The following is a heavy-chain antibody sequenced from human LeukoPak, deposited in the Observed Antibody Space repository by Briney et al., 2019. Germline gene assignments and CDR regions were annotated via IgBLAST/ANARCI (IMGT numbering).Heavy chain of an antibody. CDR1: GFTFSSYA. Sequence: GGSLRLSCAAPGFTFSSYAMSWVRQAPGKGLEWVSAISGSGGCTYYADSVKGRFTISRDNSKNTLYLQMNSLRAEDTAVYYCAKDEKRITMIVVVKGYFDYWGQGTLVTVSS. CDR2: ISGSGGCT. CDR3: AKDEKRITMIVVVKGYFDY. D-gene: IGHD3-22*01. J-gene: IGHJ4*02. V-gene: IGHV3-23*01.